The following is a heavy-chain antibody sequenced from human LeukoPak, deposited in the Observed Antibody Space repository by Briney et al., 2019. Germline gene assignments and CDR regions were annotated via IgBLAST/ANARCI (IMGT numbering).Heavy chain of an antibody. CDR3: XSDVRSGYYLYYFDY. D-gene: IGHD3-3*01. Sequence: GASVKVSCKASGGTFSSYAISWVRQAPGQGLEWMGRIIPILGIANYAQKFQGRVTITADKSTSTAYMELSSLRSEDTAVYYCXSDVRSGYYLYYFDYWGQGTLVTVSS. J-gene: IGHJ4*02. V-gene: IGHV1-69*04. CDR1: GGTFSSYA. CDR2: IIPILGIA.